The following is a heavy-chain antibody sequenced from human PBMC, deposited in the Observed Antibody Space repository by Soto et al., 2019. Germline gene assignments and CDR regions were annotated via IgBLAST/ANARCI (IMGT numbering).Heavy chain of an antibody. V-gene: IGHV3-7*01. J-gene: IGHJ4*02. CDR1: GFTFSTYW. CDR3: VCGGNFFVY. D-gene: IGHD3-16*01. Sequence: EVQLVESGGGLVQPGGSLRLSCAASGFTFSTYWMTWVRQPPGKGLEWVANLDQDGSERYYVDSVRGRFTISRDNVKNSLYLQMSSLRAEDTAVYYCVCGGNFFVYWGQGTLVTVSP. CDR2: LDQDGSER.